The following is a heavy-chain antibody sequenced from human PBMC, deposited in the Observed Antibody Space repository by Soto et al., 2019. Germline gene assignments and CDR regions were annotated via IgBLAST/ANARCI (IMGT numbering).Heavy chain of an antibody. V-gene: IGHV3-48*02. J-gene: IGHJ3*02. CDR3: ARDYPAGAI. CDR2: ISLSSSTI. CDR1: GFTFSSYG. Sequence: EVQLVESGGGLVQPGGSLRLSCAASGFTFSSYGMNWVRQAPGKGLEWVSYISLSSSTIYYSDSVKGRFTISRDNAKNSLHLQMNSLRDEDTAVYYSARDYPAGAIWGQGTMVTVSS.